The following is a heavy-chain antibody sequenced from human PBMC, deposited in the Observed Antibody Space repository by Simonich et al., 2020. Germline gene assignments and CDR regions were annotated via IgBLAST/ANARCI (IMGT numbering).Heavy chain of an antibody. CDR2: IYYSAST. V-gene: IGHV4-59*08. CDR1: GGSISSYY. D-gene: IGHD5-12*01. J-gene: IGHJ4*02. CDR3: ARHDRWLQFYFDY. Sequence: QVQLQESGPGLVKPSETLSLTCTVSGGSISSYYWSWSRQPPGKGMEWIGYIYYSASTNYNPSLKSRVTISVDTSKNQFSLKLSSVTAADTAVYYCARHDRWLQFYFDYWGQGTLVTVSS.